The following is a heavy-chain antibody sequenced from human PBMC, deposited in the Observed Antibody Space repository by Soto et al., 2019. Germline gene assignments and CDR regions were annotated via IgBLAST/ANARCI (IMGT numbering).Heavy chain of an antibody. CDR1: GFSLTVYS. V-gene: IGHV3-30*09. J-gene: IGHJ4*02. Sequence: QVQLVESGGGVVQPGRSLRLSCRISGFSLTVYSMNWVRQAPAKGLEWVAVIQPDGVTKNYADSVQGRFVISGDNSKNTLYLEKDSLRPEDTAVYYCARGLQGFDYWGQGTLVTVYS. CDR3: ARGLQGFDY. CDR2: IQPDGVTK.